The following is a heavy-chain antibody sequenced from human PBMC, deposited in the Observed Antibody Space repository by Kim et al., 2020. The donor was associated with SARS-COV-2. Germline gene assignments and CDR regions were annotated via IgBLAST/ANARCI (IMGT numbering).Heavy chain of an antibody. D-gene: IGHD4-17*01. CDR2: INAGNGNT. CDR1: GYTFTSYA. J-gene: IGHJ5*02. CDR3: AREYGDYGLPNWFDP. Sequence: ASVKVSCKASGYTFTSYAMHWVRQAPGQRLEWMGWINAGNGNTKYSQKFQGRVTITRDTSASTAYMGLSSLRSEDTAVYYCAREYGDYGLPNWFDPWGQGTLVTVSS. V-gene: IGHV1-3*01.